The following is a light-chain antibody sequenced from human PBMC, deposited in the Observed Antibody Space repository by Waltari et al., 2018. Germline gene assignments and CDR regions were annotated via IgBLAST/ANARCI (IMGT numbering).Light chain of an antibody. CDR1: QNGANY. V-gene: IGKV1-39*01. J-gene: IGKJ2*01. CDR3: LQTYITPYT. Sequence: TQMTQSPSSLSASLGDRVTITCRASQNGANYLNWYQQKPGTAPKLLISGASTLESGVPSRFGGSGSGTDFTLTINKLQPEDCATYYCLQTYITPYTFGQGTKLEIE. CDR2: GAS.